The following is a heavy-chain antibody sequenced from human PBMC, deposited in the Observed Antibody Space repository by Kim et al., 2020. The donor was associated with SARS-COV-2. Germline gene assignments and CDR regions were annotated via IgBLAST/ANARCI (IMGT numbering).Heavy chain of an antibody. J-gene: IGHJ4*02. D-gene: IGHD1-26*01. V-gene: IGHV4-61*07. CDR3: ARRGRYARGFFDF. Sequence: EYNPSLGRRLTLSLDTSKSQLSLRLTSVTAGDTAIYFCARRGRYARGFFDFWGQGILVTTSS.